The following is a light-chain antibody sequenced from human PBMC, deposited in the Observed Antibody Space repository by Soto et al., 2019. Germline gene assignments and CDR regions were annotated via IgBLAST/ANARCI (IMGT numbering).Light chain of an antibody. Sequence: EIVLTQSPATLSLSTGERATLSCRASQSVSSYLAWYQQKPGQAPRLLIYDASNRATGIPARFSGSGSGTDFTLSISSLEPEDFAVYYCQERSNWRRFTFGPGTKVDIK. J-gene: IGKJ3*01. V-gene: IGKV3-11*01. CDR1: QSVSSY. CDR3: QERSNWRRFT. CDR2: DAS.